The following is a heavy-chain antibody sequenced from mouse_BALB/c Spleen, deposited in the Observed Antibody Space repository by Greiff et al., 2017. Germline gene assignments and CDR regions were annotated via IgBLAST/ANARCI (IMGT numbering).Heavy chain of an antibody. CDR3: ARIGGHGYDYAMDY. CDR1: GFSLSTSGMS. D-gene: IGHD2-14*01. V-gene: IGHV8-8*01. J-gene: IGHJ4*01. CDR2: IWWNDDK. Sequence: QVTLKESGPGILQPSQTLSLTCSFSGFSLSTSGMSVGWIRQPSGKGLEWLAHIWWNDDKYYNPALKSRLTISKDTSNNQVFLKIASVVTADTATYYCARIGGHGYDYAMDYWGQGTSVTVSS.